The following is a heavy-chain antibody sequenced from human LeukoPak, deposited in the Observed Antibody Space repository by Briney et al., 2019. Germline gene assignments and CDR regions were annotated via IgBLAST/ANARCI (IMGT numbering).Heavy chain of an antibody. J-gene: IGHJ4*02. CDR1: GYTFTGYY. CDR3: ARVQGIAVAGTSRFDY. V-gene: IGHV1-2*02. D-gene: IGHD6-19*01. Sequence: VASVKVSCKASGYTFTGYYMHWVRQAPGQGLEWMGWINPNSGGTNYAQKFQGRVTMTRDTSISTAYMELSRLRSDDTAVYYCARVQGIAVAGTSRFDYWGQGTLVTVSS. CDR2: INPNSGGT.